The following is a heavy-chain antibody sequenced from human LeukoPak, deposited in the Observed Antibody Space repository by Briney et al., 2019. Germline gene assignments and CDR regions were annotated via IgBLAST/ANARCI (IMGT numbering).Heavy chain of an antibody. V-gene: IGHV4-61*05. CDR2: IYYSGST. Sequence: SETLSLTCSVSGGSISSSSYYWGWIRQPPGKGLEWIGYIYYSGSTYYNPSLKSRVTISVDTSKNQFSLKLSSVTAADTAVYYCARGVLAYCGADCYDDAFDIWGQGTMVTVSS. CDR1: GGSISSSSYY. D-gene: IGHD2-21*02. J-gene: IGHJ3*02. CDR3: ARGVLAYCGADCYDDAFDI.